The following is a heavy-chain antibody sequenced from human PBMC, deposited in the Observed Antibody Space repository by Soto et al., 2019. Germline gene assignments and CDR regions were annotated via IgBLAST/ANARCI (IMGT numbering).Heavy chain of an antibody. Sequence: ASVKVSCKVSGYTLTELSMHWVRQAPGKGLEWMRGFDPEDGETIYAQKFQGRVTMTEDTSTDTAYMELSSLRSEDTAVYYCATIHYYDSSLSGNKFDYWGQGTLVTVSS. CDR2: FDPEDGET. J-gene: IGHJ4*02. CDR3: ATIHYYDSSLSGNKFDY. V-gene: IGHV1-24*01. CDR1: GYTLTELS. D-gene: IGHD3-22*01.